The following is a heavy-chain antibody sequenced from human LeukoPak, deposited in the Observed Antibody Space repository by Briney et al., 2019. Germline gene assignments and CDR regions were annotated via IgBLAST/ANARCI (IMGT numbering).Heavy chain of an antibody. CDR2: IYYSGST. D-gene: IGHD3-22*01. J-gene: IGHJ2*01. V-gene: IGHV4-39*07. CDR3: ARAVVVAWYFDL. Sequence: PSETLSLSCTVSGDSISSSNYYWGWIRQPPGKGLEWIGSIYYSGSTYYNPSLKSRVSISVDRSKNQFSLKLSSVTAADTAVYYCARAVVVAWYFDLWGRGTLVTVSS. CDR1: GDSISSSNYY.